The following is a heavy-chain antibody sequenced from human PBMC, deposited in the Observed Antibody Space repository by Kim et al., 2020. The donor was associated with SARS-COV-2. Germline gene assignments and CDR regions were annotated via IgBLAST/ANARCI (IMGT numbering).Heavy chain of an antibody. J-gene: IGHJ4*02. V-gene: IGHV3-74*01. CDR3: ARTMGPVYDYVIDY. Sequence: ADSVKGRFTISRDNAKNTLYLQMNCLRAEDTAVYYCARTMGPVYDYVIDYWGQGTLVTVSS. D-gene: IGHD3-16*01.